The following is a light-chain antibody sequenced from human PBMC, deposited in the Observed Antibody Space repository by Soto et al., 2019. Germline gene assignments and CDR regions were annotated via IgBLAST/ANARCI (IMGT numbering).Light chain of an antibody. V-gene: IGKV1-39*01. CDR1: QIISSS. CDR2: AAS. Sequence: IQMTHSPASLSASLVDRVAVTCRASQIISSSLNWYQQKPGRAPKLLIYAASSLQSGVPSTFRGSGSGTDFTLTISSLQPEDFATYHCQQSYSTPWTSGQGPPVHIK. J-gene: IGKJ1*01. CDR3: QQSYSTPWT.